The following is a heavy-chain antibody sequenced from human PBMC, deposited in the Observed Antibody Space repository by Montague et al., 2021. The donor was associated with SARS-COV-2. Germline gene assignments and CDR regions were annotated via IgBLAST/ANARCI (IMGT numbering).Heavy chain of an antibody. V-gene: IGHV4-39*07. D-gene: IGHD3-22*01. Sequence: SETLSLTCTVSGGSISSSSSYWGWIRQPTGMGLEWIGCIYYSGSTYYTPSLKSRITISVDTSKNQFSLRLTSVTAADTAVYYCASDIRIPMLIVIQGYGMDVWGQGTTVTVSS. CDR3: ASDIRIPMLIVIQGYGMDV. CDR2: IYYSGST. CDR1: GGSISSSSSY. J-gene: IGHJ6*02.